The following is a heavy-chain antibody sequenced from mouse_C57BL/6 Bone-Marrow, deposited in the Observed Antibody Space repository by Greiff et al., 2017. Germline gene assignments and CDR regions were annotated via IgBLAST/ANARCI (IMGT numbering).Heavy chain of an antibody. CDR1: GFTFSSYG. Sequence: EVQVVESGGDLVKPGGSLKLSCAASGFTFSSYGMSWVRQTPDKRLEWVATISSGGSYTYYPDSVKGRFTISRDNAKNTLYLQMSSLKSEDTAMYYCARRWDYYGSSSWGQGTSVTVSS. J-gene: IGHJ4*01. V-gene: IGHV5-6*01. CDR2: ISSGGSYT. D-gene: IGHD1-1*01. CDR3: ARRWDYYGSSS.